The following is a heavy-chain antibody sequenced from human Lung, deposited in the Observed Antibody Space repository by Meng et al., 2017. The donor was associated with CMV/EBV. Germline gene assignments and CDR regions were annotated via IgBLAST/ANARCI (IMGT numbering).Heavy chain of an antibody. D-gene: IGHD6-19*01. V-gene: IGHV1-18*01. Sequence: SXXVSXXASGYTFTSYGISWVRQAPGQGLEWMGWISAYNGNTNYAQKLQGRVTMTTDTSTSTAYMELRSLRSDDTAVYYCARGIVIAVAGTGVDYWGQGXLLTVSS. CDR1: GYTFTSYG. CDR2: ISAYNGNT. CDR3: ARGIVIAVAGTGVDY. J-gene: IGHJ4*02.